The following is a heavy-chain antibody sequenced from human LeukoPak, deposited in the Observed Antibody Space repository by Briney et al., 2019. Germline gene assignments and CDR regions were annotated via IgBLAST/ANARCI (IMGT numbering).Heavy chain of an antibody. CDR1: GGSISSYY. CDR2: MYYSGST. J-gene: IGHJ4*02. CDR3: ARVRPDGSGSYFDY. D-gene: IGHD3-10*01. Sequence: PSETLSLTCTVSGGSISSYYWSWIRQPPGKGLEWIGYMYYSGSTNYNPSLRSRVTISVDTSKNQFSLKLSSVTAADTAVYYCARVRPDGSGSYFDYWGQGTLVTVSS. V-gene: IGHV4-59*01.